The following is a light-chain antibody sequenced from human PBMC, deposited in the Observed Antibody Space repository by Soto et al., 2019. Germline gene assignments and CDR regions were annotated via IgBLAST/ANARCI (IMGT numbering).Light chain of an antibody. J-gene: IGKJ4*01. CDR3: QQRSNWPPLT. Sequence: EIVLTQSPATLSLSPGERATLSCRASQSVRTYLAWYQQKPGQAPRLLIYDTSNRATGVPARFSGSGSETDFTLTISSLEPEDSAVYYCQQRSNWPPLTFGGGTHVEIK. V-gene: IGKV3-11*01. CDR1: QSVRTY. CDR2: DTS.